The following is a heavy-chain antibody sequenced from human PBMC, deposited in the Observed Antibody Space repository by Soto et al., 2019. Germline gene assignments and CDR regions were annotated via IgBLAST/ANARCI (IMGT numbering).Heavy chain of an antibody. D-gene: IGHD2-21*02. CDR2: ISYDGTGK. J-gene: IGHJ4*02. Sequence: QVQLVESGGVVVQPVTSLGLSCAVSGFTFSPYTMHWVRQAPGKGLEWVAVISYDGTGKYYADSVKGRFTISRDNSKNTLYLQMNSLRPEDTSVYYCARGGGFCGGDCYKGGVDYWGQGTLVTVSS. V-gene: IGHV3-30*04. CDR1: GFTFSPYT. CDR3: ARGGGFCGGDCYKGGVDY.